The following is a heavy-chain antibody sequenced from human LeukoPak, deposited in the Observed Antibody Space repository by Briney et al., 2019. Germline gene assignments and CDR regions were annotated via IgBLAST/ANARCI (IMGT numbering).Heavy chain of an antibody. D-gene: IGHD3-9*01. J-gene: IGHJ4*02. Sequence: SVKVSCKASGGTFSSYAISWVRQAPGQGLEWMGGIIPIFGTANYAQKFQGRVTITADESTSTAYMELSSLRSEDTAVYYCARTFTYYDILTYFDYWGQGTLVAVSS. CDR2: IIPIFGTA. CDR3: ARTFTYYDILTYFDY. CDR1: GGTFSSYA. V-gene: IGHV1-69*13.